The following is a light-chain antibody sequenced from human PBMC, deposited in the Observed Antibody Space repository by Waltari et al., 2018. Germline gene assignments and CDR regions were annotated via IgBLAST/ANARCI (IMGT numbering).Light chain of an antibody. CDR1: QSVSRA. CDR2: GAS. V-gene: IGKV3-20*01. CDR3: QHYVRLPAT. J-gene: IGKJ1*01. Sequence: EIVLTQSPGSLSSSPGERVTLSCRASQSVSRALAWYQQKPGQAPRLLIFGASNRATGIPDRFSGSGSETDVSLTIIRLEPEDFAVYYCQHYVRLPATFGRGTKVEIK.